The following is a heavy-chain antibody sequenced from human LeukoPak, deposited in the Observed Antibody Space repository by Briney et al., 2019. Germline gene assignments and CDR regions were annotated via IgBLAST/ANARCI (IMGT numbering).Heavy chain of an antibody. D-gene: IGHD6-19*01. J-gene: IGHJ6*02. CDR1: GFTFSSYG. Sequence: GGSLRLSCAASGFTFSSYGMHWVRQAPGKGLEWVAVISYDGSNKYYADSVKGRFTISRDNSKNTLYLQMNSLRAEDTAVYYCAKARGHSSGWSPYYYYGMDVWGQGTTVTVSS. CDR2: ISYDGSNK. V-gene: IGHV3-30*18. CDR3: AKARGHSSGWSPYYYYGMDV.